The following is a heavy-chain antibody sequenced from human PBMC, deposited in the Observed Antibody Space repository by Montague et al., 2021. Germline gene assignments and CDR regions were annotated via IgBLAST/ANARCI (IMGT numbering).Heavy chain of an antibody. CDR3: AREGVGDLLFSFDS. V-gene: IGHV6-1*01. CDR1: GDSVSDDDAA. CDR2: TYYRSTWYT. Sequence: CAISGDSVSDDDAAWNWIRESPSRGLEWLGMTYYRSTWYTDYAVSVKGRIAINPDTSKNQFSLQLNSVTPEDTAVYYCAREGVGDLLFSFDSWGQGTLVTVSS. J-gene: IGHJ4*02. D-gene: IGHD3-10*01.